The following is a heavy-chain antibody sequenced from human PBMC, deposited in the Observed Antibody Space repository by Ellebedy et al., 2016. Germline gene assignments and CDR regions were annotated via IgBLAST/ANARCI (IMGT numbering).Heavy chain of an antibody. J-gene: IGHJ3*02. Sequence: SETLSLTXTVSGGPISGHYWSWIRQPPGKGLEWIGFIHYSGSTNYKPSLKSRVAISVDTSKNQFSLKLSSVTAADTAIYYCARPIDGYDYADAFDIWGQGTMVTVSS. CDR3: ARPIDGYDYADAFDI. D-gene: IGHD5-12*01. CDR1: GGPISGHY. CDR2: IHYSGST. V-gene: IGHV4-59*11.